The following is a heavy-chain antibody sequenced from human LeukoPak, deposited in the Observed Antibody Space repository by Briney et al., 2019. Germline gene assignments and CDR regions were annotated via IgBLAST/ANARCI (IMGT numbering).Heavy chain of an antibody. D-gene: IGHD2-21*02. V-gene: IGHV3-9*03. Sequence: PGGSLRLSCAASGFTFDDYAMHWVRQAPGKGLEWVSGISWNSGSIGYADSVKGRFTISRDNAKNSLYLQMNSLRAEDMALYYCAKACGGDCSGYAFDIWGQGTMVTVSS. CDR1: GFTFDDYA. CDR3: AKACGGDCSGYAFDI. CDR2: ISWNSGSI. J-gene: IGHJ3*02.